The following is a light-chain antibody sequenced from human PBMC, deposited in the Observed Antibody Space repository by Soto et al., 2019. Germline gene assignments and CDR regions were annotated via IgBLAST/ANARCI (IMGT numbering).Light chain of an antibody. CDR3: QQYGNSPIT. V-gene: IGKV3-20*01. J-gene: IGKJ5*01. CDR2: GAS. Sequence: EIVLAQSPGTLSLSPGERATLSCRASQSVSSSSLAWYQQKPGQAPRLLISGASSRAADIPDRFTGSGSGTDFTLTISRLGPEDFAVYYCQQYGNSPITFGQGTRLEIK. CDR1: QSVSSSS.